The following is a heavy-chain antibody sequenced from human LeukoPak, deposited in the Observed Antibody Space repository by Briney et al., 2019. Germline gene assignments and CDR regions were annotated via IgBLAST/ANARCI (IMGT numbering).Heavy chain of an antibody. D-gene: IGHD4-11*01. Sequence: GGSLRLSCAASGFTFSTKAMSWVRQAPGKGLEWVAFIRSKAYGGTTEYAASVKGRFTISRDDSKSIAYLQMNSLKTEDTAVYYCTRDHYSNYGIEASYWGQGTLVTVSS. CDR2: IRSKAYGGTT. CDR3: TRDHYSNYGIEASY. CDR1: GFTFSTKA. J-gene: IGHJ4*02. V-gene: IGHV3-49*04.